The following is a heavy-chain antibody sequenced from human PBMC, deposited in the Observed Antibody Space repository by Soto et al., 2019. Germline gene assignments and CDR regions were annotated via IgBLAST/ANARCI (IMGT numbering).Heavy chain of an antibody. CDR3: ATAYGGNSGNWFDP. CDR2: FDPEDGET. V-gene: IGHV1-24*01. D-gene: IGHD4-17*01. J-gene: IGHJ5*02. Sequence: ASLKVSCKVSGYTLTELSMHWVRQAPGKGLEWMGGFDPEDGETIYAQKLKGRVTMTEDTSTDTAYMEMSSLRSEDTAVYYCATAYGGNSGNWFDPWGQGTLVTVSS. CDR1: GYTLTELS.